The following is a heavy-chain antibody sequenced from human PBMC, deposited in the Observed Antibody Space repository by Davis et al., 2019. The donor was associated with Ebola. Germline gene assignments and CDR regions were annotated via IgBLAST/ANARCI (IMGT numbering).Heavy chain of an antibody. D-gene: IGHD3-22*01. CDR2: IYYSGST. V-gene: IGHV4-59*01. CDR1: GGSISSYY. CDR3: AGVRYYYDSSGYYVLNYFDY. Sequence: PSETLSLTCTVSGGSISSYYWSWIRQPPGKGLEWIGYIYYSGSTNYNPPLKSRVTISVDTSKNQFSLKLSSVTAADTAVYYCAGVRYYYDSSGYYVLNYFDYWGQGTLVTVSS. J-gene: IGHJ4*02.